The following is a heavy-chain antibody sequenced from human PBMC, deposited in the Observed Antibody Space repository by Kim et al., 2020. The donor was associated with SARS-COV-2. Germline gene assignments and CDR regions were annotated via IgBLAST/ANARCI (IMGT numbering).Heavy chain of an antibody. CDR3: AKDLVSGYSYDWAIYYYG. D-gene: IGHD5-18*01. J-gene: IGHJ6*01. Sequence: GGSLRLSCAASGFTFSSYGMHWVRQAPGKGLEWVAVISYDGSNKYYADSVKGRFTISRDNSKNTLYLQMNSLRAEDTAVYYCAKDLVSGYSYDWAIYYYG. CDR2: ISYDGSNK. V-gene: IGHV3-30*18. CDR1: GFTFSSYG.